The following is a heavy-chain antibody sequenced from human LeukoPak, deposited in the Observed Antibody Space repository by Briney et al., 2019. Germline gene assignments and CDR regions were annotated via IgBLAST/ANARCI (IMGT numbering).Heavy chain of an antibody. CDR3: ARDGSPIPYSSSWYHY. J-gene: IGHJ4*02. CDR2: IKSDGSEK. D-gene: IGHD6-13*01. CDR1: GMTFSSHW. V-gene: IGHV3-7*01. Sequence: PGGSLRLSCAASGMTFSSHWMSWVRQAPGKGLEWVANIKSDGSEKYYLDSVKGRFTISRDNAKNSLYLQMNSLRAEDTAVYYCARDGSPIPYSSSWYHYWGQGTLVTVSS.